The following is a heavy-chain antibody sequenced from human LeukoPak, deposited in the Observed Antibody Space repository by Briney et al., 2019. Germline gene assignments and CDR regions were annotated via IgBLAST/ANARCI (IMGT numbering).Heavy chain of an antibody. J-gene: IGHJ4*02. V-gene: IGHV4-31*03. CDR3: ARDRTGYFFDD. CDR1: GASISSGAYY. Sequence: SQTLSLTCTVSGASISSGAYYWSWNRQHPGKGLEWIGYIYDSGTTYYNPSLKSRVPISLHPSKSPFSLKLSSVTAADPAVYFCARDRTGYFFDDWGQGTLVTVSS. CDR2: IYDSGTT.